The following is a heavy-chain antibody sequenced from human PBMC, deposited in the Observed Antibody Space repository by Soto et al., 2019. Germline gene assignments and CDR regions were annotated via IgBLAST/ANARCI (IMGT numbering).Heavy chain of an antibody. J-gene: IGHJ6*02. CDR1: GGTFSNYG. V-gene: IGHV1-69*12. CDR2: IVPIFGA. D-gene: IGHD3-22*01. CDR3: ARGGSDYEGSGYYQGHV. Sequence: QVQLVQSGAEVRKPGSSVKVSCKSSGGTFSNYGFSWVRQAPGQGLECMGVIVPIFGAEHPQKFQGRVTITADESTHTGFMELGGVRSEDTAVYYCARGGSDYEGSGYYQGHVWGQGTTVTVSS.